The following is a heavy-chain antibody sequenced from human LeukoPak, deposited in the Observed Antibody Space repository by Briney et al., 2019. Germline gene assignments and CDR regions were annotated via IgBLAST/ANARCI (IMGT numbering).Heavy chain of an antibody. CDR2: IYTSGST. D-gene: IGHD3-22*01. CDR3: ARGRPSYYDSSRDAFDI. V-gene: IGHV4-4*07. CDR1: GGSISSYY. Sequence: SETLSLTCTVSGGSISSYYWSWIRQPAGEGLEWIGRIYTSGSTNYNPSLKSRVTMSVDTSKNQFSLKLSSVTAADTAVYYCARGRPSYYDSSRDAFDIWGQGTMVTVSS. J-gene: IGHJ3*02.